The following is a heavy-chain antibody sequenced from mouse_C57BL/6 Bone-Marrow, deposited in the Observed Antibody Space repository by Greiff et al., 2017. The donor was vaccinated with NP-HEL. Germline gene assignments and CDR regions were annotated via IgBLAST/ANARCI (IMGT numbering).Heavy chain of an antibody. D-gene: IGHD2-1*01. CDR3: ARGDLLWYVMDY. Sequence: QVQLQQPGAELVKPGASVKLSCKASGYTFTNHWMHWVKQRPGQGLEWIGEINPSNGRTNYNEKFKSKATLTVDKSSNTAYMQLSSLTSEDSAVYYCARGDLLWYVMDYWGQGTSVTVSS. CDR2: INPSNGRT. CDR1: GYTFTNHW. J-gene: IGHJ4*01. V-gene: IGHV1S81*02.